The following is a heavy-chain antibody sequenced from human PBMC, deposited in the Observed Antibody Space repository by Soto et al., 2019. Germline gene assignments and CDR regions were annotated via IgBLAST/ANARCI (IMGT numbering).Heavy chain of an antibody. D-gene: IGHD3-3*01. CDR3: ARVARDFWSGYPWLYYYMDV. Sequence: SETLSLTCTVSGGSISSSSYYWGWIRQPPGKGLEWIGSIYYSGSTYYNPSLKSRVTISVDTSKNQFSLKLSSVTAADTAVYYCARVARDFWSGYPWLYYYMDVWGKGTTVTVSS. CDR1: GGSISSSSYY. V-gene: IGHV4-39*07. CDR2: IYYSGST. J-gene: IGHJ6*03.